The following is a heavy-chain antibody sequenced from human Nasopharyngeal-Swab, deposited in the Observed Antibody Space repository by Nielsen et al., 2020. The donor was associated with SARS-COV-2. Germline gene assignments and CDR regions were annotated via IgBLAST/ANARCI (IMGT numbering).Heavy chain of an antibody. CDR2: INPNSGGT. CDR3: ASGGGYCSSTSCSNWFDP. J-gene: IGHJ5*02. Sequence: WVRQAPGQGLEWMGRINPNSGGTNYAQKFQGRVTMTRDTSISTAYMELSWLRSDDTAVYYCASGGGYCSSTSCSNWFDPWGQGTLVTVSS. D-gene: IGHD2-2*03. V-gene: IGHV1-2*06.